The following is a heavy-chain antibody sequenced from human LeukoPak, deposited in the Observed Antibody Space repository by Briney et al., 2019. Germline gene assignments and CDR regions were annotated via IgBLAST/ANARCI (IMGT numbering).Heavy chain of an antibody. V-gene: IGHV3-48*02. CDR3: ANEDDSWGPNNLDL. J-gene: IGHJ3*01. D-gene: IGHD7-27*01. Sequence: GGSLRLSCAASAFTFSDFSMSWVRQAPGKGLEWISYIDTSSSVVYYANSVMGRFTVTRDNAKNSLYLQMNGLRDEDTAVYYCANEDDSWGPNNLDLWGQGTMVTVSS. CDR1: AFTFSDFS. CDR2: IDTSSSVV.